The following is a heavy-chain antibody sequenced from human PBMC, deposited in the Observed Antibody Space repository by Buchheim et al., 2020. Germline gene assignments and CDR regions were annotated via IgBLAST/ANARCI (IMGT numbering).Heavy chain of an antibody. CDR2: ICSTGGSI. D-gene: IGHD2-15*01. Sequence: EVQLLESGGGLVQPGGCLRLSCAASGFTFSSYAMPWMRQAPGKGLEWVSSICSTGGSIYYVDSVKGRFTMSRDNSKNIVYLQRNSLRAEGTALYYCAKDQIYCSGGHSYSSDYWGQGTL. CDR1: GFTFSSYA. V-gene: IGHV3-23*01. CDR3: AKDQIYCSGGHSYSSDY. J-gene: IGHJ4*02.